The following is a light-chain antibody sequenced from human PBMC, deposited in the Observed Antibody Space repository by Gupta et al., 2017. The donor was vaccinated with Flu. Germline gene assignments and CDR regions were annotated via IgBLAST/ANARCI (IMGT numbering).Light chain of an antibody. CDR2: DAS. Sequence: DIQMTQSPSSLSASVGDRVTITCQASQDISNYLNWYQQKPGKAPKLLIYDASNLETGVPSRFSGSGSGTDFTFTISSLQPEDIATYYCQQYDNLSYALTFGGGTKVEIK. J-gene: IGKJ4*01. V-gene: IGKV1-33*01. CDR3: QQYDNLSYALT. CDR1: QDISNY.